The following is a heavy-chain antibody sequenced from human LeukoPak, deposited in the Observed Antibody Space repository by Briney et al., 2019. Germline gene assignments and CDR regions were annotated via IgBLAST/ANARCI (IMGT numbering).Heavy chain of an antibody. J-gene: IGHJ4*02. V-gene: IGHV3-23*01. CDR3: AKCRDRIGGLSSLHY. Sequence: PGWSLRLSCAASGFTFISYAMSWVRPAPGKGLEWVSAISGSGGSTYYADSVKGRFTISRDNSKNTLYLQMNSLRAEDTAVYYCAKCRDRIGGLSSLHYWGQGPRVTVSS. CDR1: GFTFISYA. D-gene: IGHD1-26*01. CDR2: ISGSGGST.